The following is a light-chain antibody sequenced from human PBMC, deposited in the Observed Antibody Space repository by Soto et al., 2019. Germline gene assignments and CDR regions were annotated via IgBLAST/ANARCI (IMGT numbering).Light chain of an antibody. Sequence: QSVLTQPPSVSGAPGQRVTISCTGSSSNIGAGYVVHGYQQLPGTAPKLLIYGNSNRPSGVPDRFSGSKSGTSASLAITGLQAEDEADYYCQSYDSSLRGWVFGGGTKLTVL. J-gene: IGLJ3*02. CDR3: QSYDSSLRGWV. CDR2: GNS. V-gene: IGLV1-40*01. CDR1: SSNIGAGYV.